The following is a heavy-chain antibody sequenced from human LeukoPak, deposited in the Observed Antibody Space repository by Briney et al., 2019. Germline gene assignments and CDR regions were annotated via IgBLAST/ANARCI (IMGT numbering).Heavy chain of an antibody. D-gene: IGHD3-9*01. CDR2: INGDGRDK. CDR3: ARGVDSAIDW. CDR1: GFTFSSYW. V-gene: IGHV3-7*01. Sequence: GGSLRLSCAASGFTFSSYWMNWVRQAPGKGLEWVANINGDGRDKYYVGSVRGRFTISRDNADNALYLQMNSLRGDDTALYYCARGVDSAIDWWGQGALVTVSS. J-gene: IGHJ4*02.